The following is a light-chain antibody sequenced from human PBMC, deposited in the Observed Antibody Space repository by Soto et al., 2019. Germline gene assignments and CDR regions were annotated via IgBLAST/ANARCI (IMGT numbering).Light chain of an antibody. Sequence: QSALTQPASVSGSPGQSIAISCTGTSSDVGGYNYVSWYQQHPGKAPKLMIYDVSNRPSGVSDRVSGSKSGNTASLTISGLQAEDEADYYCTSYTISSTYVFGTGTKLTVL. V-gene: IGLV2-14*01. J-gene: IGLJ1*01. CDR1: SSDVGGYNY. CDR3: TSYTISSTYV. CDR2: DVS.